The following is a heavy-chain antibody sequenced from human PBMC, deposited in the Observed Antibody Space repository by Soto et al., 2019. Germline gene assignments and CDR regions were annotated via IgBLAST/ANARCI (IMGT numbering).Heavy chain of an antibody. CDR2: ISYSGTT. D-gene: IGHD5-12*01. CDR3: ARGRGYSYGLDP. Sequence: LTPTHSYSGLPISYRFCILNWRLPPWGVGLEWIGFISYSGTTSYSPSLKSRLAISLDTSKNQFSLSLTSVTAADTAVYYCARGRGYSYGLDPWGQGTLVPVSS. CDR1: GLPISYRFCI. V-gene: IGHV4-30-4*01. J-gene: IGHJ5*02.